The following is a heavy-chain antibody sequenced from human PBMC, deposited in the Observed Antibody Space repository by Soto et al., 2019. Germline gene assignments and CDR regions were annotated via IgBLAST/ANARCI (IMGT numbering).Heavy chain of an antibody. J-gene: IGHJ6*02. V-gene: IGHV3-23*01. CDR2: ISGSGGST. CDR1: GFTFSSYA. Sequence: GGSLRLSCAASGFTFSSYAMSWVRQAPGKGLEWVSAISGSGGSTFYADSVKGRFTISRDNSKNTLYLQMNGLRAEDTAVYYCAKVIMVRGPFYYAMDGWGQGTTVTVSS. D-gene: IGHD3-10*01. CDR3: AKVIMVRGPFYYAMDG.